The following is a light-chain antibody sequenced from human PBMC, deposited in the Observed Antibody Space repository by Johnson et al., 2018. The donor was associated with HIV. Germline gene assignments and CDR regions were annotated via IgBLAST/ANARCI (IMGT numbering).Light chain of an antibody. CDR3: GTWDSGLCAGGV. CDR2: ENN. J-gene: IGLJ1*01. V-gene: IGLV1-51*02. Sequence: QSVLTQPPSVSAAPGQKVTISCSGSSFNIGNNYVSWYQQLPGTAPKLLIYENNKRPSGIPDRFSRSKSGTSATLGITGLQTGVEADYYCGTWDSGLCAGGVFGTGTKVTVL. CDR1: SFNIGNNY.